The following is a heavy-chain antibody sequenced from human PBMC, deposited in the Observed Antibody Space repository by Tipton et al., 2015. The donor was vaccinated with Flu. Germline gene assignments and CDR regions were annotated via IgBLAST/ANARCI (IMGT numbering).Heavy chain of an antibody. J-gene: IGHJ5*02. CDR2: INHSGST. D-gene: IGHD3-10*01. CDR1: SGSFSGYY. Sequence: TLSLTCVVYSGSFSGYYWSWIRQPPGKGLEWIGEINHSGSTNYNPSLKSRVTMSVDTSKNQCSLKLSSVTAADTAVYYCARVLKYVVDTYYSGSGRRGRRFDPWGQGTLVTVSS. CDR3: ARVLKYVVDTYYSGSGRRGRRFDP. V-gene: IGHV4-34*01.